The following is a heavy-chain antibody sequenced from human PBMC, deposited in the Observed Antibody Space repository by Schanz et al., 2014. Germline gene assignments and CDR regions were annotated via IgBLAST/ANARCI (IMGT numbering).Heavy chain of an antibody. CDR3: ASVVMVAGNHRDGRDV. J-gene: IGHJ6*02. D-gene: IGHD6-19*01. Sequence: VQLVESGGALVQPGGSLRLSCAASGFTFSSYYMSWIRQAPGKGLEWISYISNSGTYTKYADSVKGRFVISRDNARSSLYLQMSSLRDGDTAVYYCASVVMVAGNHRDGRDVWGQGTTVIGSS. CDR1: GFTFSSYY. CDR2: ISNSGTYT. V-gene: IGHV3-11*05.